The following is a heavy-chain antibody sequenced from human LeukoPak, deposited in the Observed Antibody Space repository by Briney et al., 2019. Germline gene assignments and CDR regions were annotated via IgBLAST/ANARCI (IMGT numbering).Heavy chain of an antibody. CDR1: GYIFTNYW. D-gene: IGHD3-9*01. V-gene: IGHV5-51*01. CDR3: ARHIGDILTGYFNAYYFYGLDV. CDR2: IHPADSDT. Sequence: GESLKISFKGSGYIFTNYWIGWVRQMPGKGLEWMGIIHPADSDTRYSPSFQGQVTISVDKSISTAYLQWSSLKASDTAMYYCARHIGDILTGYFNAYYFYGLDVWGQGTTVTVSS. J-gene: IGHJ6*02.